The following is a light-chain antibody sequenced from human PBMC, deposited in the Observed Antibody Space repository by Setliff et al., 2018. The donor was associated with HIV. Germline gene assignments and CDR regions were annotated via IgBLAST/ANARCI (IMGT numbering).Light chain of an antibody. V-gene: IGLV2-14*03. CDR1: SSDVGGYYS. J-gene: IGLJ1*01. CDR2: DVI. CDR3: SSYTTSSTLYV. Sequence: QSVLAQPASVSGSPGQSITISCTGISSDVGGYYSVSWYQQHPGKAPKLMIYDVINRPSGVSNRLSGSRSGDTASLTISGLQVEDEADYYCSSYTTSSTLYVFGPGTKVTVL.